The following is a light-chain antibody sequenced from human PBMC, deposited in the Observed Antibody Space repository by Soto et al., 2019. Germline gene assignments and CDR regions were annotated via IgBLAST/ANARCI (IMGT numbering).Light chain of an antibody. CDR2: EGN. CDR3: CSYVGGSICV. V-gene: IGLV2-23*01. CDR1: TSFVGTYNC. Sequence: QSVLTQPASVSGSRGQSITISFTGTTSFVGTYNCVSWYRQHPGKAPQVLIYEGNKRPSGVCNRFSGSTSGRTASLTISGLQTEDAADYYCCSYVGGSICVFGTERKGTGL. J-gene: IGLJ1*01.